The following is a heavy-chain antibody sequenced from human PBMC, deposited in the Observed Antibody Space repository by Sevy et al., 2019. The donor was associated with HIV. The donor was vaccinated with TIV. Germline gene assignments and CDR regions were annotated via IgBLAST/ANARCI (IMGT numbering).Heavy chain of an antibody. CDR3: ARDRRNYSGQYFDF. Sequence: GGSLRLSCAASGFIFSDYYMSWIRQSPGKGLEWVSDISSGTTHRKYADSVKGRFTISRDNAKNSLYLQMNSLTVEDTAVYYCARDRRNYSGQYFDFWGQGTLVNVSS. V-gene: IGHV3-11*06. J-gene: IGHJ4*02. CDR2: ISSGTTHR. CDR1: GFIFSDYY. D-gene: IGHD1-7*01.